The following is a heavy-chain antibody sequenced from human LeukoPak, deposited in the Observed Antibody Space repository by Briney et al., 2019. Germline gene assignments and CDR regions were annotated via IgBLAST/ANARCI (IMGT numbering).Heavy chain of an antibody. Sequence: SETLSLTCAVYGGSLSGYYWSWIRQPPGKGLEWIGEINHSGSTNYNPSLKSRVTISVDTSKNQFSLKLSSVTAADTAVYYCARAEMATYPPDYWGQGTLVTVS. D-gene: IGHD5-24*01. V-gene: IGHV4-34*01. CDR3: ARAEMATYPPDY. J-gene: IGHJ4*02. CDR2: INHSGST. CDR1: GGSLSGYY.